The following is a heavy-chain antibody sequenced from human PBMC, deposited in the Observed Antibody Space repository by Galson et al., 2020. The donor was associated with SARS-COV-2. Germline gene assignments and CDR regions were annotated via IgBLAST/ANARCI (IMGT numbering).Heavy chain of an antibody. V-gene: IGHV3-33*06. Sequence: HSGGFLRLSCAASGFTFSSYGMHWVRQAPGKGLEWVAVIWYDGSNNYYADSVKGRFTISRDNSKNTLYLQMNSLRAEDTAVYYCAKDSDQWLVPSYYMYVWGIGTTVTVSS. D-gene: IGHD6-19*01. CDR2: IWYDGSNN. CDR1: GFTFSSYG. CDR3: AKDSDQWLVPSYYMYV. J-gene: IGHJ6*03.